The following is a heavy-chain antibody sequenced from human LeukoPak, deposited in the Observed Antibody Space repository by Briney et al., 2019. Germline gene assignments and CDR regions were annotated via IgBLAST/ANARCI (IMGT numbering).Heavy chain of an antibody. Sequence: WIGYIYYSGSTNYNPSLKSRVTISVDTSKNQFSLKLSSVTAADTAVYYCARSPRDYFDYWGQGTLVTVSS. J-gene: IGHJ4*02. CDR2: IYYSGST. CDR3: ARSPRDYFDY. V-gene: IGHV4-59*01.